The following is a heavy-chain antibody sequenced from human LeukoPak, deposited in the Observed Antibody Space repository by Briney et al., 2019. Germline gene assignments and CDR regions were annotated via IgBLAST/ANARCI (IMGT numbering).Heavy chain of an antibody. J-gene: IGHJ3*02. CDR1: GFTFSSYS. CDR2: ISSSSSTI. D-gene: IGHD3-3*01. V-gene: IGHV3-48*01. CDR3: ARGLDYDFWSGSGGDAFDI. Sequence: GGSLRLPCAASGFTFSSYSMNWVRQAPGKGLEWVSYISSSSSTIYYADSVKGRFTISRDNAKNSLYLQMNSLRAEDTAVYYCARGLDYDFWSGSGGDAFDIWGQGTMVTVSS.